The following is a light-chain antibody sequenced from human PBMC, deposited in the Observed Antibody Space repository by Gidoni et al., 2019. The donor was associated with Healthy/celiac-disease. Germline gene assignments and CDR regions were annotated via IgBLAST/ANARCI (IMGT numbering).Light chain of an antibody. CDR1: SSNIGAGSD. CDR3: QSYDSSLSGSV. J-gene: IGLJ3*02. Sequence: QSVLTQPPSVSGAPGQRVTISCTGSSSNIGAGSDVHWYQQLPGTAPKLHIYGTSNRPSGVPDRFSGSKSGTSASLAITGLQAEDEADYSCQSYDSSLSGSVFGGVTKLTVL. V-gene: IGLV1-40*01. CDR2: GTS.